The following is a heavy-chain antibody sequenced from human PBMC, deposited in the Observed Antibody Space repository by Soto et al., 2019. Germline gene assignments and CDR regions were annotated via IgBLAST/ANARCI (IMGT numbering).Heavy chain of an antibody. CDR1: GCTFSSYA. D-gene: IGHD5-12*01. Sequence: ASVKVSCKASGCTFSSYAISWVRQAPGQGLEWMGRIIPILGIANYAQKFQGRVTITADKSTSTAYMELSSLRSEDTAVYYCARVNTETRGYSGYDPYFDYWGQGTLVTVSS. J-gene: IGHJ4*02. CDR2: IIPILGIA. V-gene: IGHV1-69*04. CDR3: ARVNTETRGYSGYDPYFDY.